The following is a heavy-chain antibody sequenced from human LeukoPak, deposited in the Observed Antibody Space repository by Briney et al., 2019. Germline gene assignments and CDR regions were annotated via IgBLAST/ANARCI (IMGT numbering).Heavy chain of an antibody. D-gene: IGHD2-2*01. CDR1: GYTFTGYY. V-gene: IGHV1-2*02. Sequence: GASVKVSCKASGYTFTGYYMHWVRQAPGQGLEWMGWINPNGGGTNYAQKFQGRVTMTRDTSISTAYMELSRPRSDDTAVYYCAGDSSFNIVVVPAAPNYWGQGTLVTVSS. CDR3: AGDSSFNIVVVPAAPNY. CDR2: INPNGGGT. J-gene: IGHJ4*02.